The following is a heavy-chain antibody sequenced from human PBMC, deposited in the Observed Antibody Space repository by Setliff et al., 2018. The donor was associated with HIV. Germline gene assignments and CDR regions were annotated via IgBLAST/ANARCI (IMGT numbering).Heavy chain of an antibody. Sequence: LRLSCAASGVTFSRYWMSWVRQAPGKGLEWVANIKQDGSEKYYVDSVKGRFTISRDNAKNSLYLQMNSLRAEDTAVYYCAREALVSSYYFDYWGQGTLVTVSS. J-gene: IGHJ4*02. D-gene: IGHD6-6*01. V-gene: IGHV3-7*01. CDR1: GVTFSRYW. CDR2: IKQDGSEK. CDR3: AREALVSSYYFDY.